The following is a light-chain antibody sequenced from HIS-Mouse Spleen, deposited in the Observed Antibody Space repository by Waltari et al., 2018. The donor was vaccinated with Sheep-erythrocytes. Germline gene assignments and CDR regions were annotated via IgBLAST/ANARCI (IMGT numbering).Light chain of an antibody. J-gene: IGKJ1*01. Sequence: AIRMTQSPSSLSASTGDRVTITCRASQGISSYLAWYQQKPGKAPKLLIYAASTLQSGVPSMFSGRGSGTDFTLTISCLQSEDVATYYCQQYYSYPQTFGQGTKVEIK. V-gene: IGKV1-8*01. CDR1: QGISSY. CDR2: AAS. CDR3: QQYYSYPQT.